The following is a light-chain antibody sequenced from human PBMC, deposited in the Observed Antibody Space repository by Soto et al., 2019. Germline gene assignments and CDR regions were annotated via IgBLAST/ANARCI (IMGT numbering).Light chain of an antibody. CDR2: DAS. CDR3: QQYGRSPFT. CDR1: QGIGDT. J-gene: IGKJ3*01. V-gene: IGKV3-20*01. Sequence: EVVMTQSPATLSVSPGEGVTLSCRASQGIGDTLAWYQHKPGQTPRLLIYDASSRATGVPDRFSASGSGTDFTLTISRLEPEDFAVYYCQQYGRSPFTFGPGTKVDIK.